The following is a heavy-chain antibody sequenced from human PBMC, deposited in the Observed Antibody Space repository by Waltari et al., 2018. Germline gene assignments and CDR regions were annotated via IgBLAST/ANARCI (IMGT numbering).Heavy chain of an antibody. V-gene: IGHV4-28*07. CDR2: IHYDGRT. J-gene: IGHJ5*02. CDR3: AKKVDAMDWFDP. Sequence: QVQLQESGPGLVKPSDTLSLTCAVSSSSISSNNYWGWIRQSPEKGLEWIGYIHYDGRTYYNPSLKSRVTMSVDTSKNQFSLKLSSVTAVDTAVYYCAKKVDAMDWFDPWGPGTLVTVSS. CDR1: SSSISSNNY.